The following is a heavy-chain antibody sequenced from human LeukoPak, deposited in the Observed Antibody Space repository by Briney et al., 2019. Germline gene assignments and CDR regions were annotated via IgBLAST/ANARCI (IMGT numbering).Heavy chain of an antibody. Sequence: ASVKVSCKASGYTFTSYYMHWVRQAPGQGLEWMGLINPSGGSTSYAQKFQGRVTMTRDTSTSTVYMELSSLRSEDTAVYYCAREREQYDILTGYPPPFDYWGQGTLVTVSS. CDR1: GYTFTSYY. J-gene: IGHJ4*02. CDR3: AREREQYDILTGYPPPFDY. CDR2: INPSGGST. V-gene: IGHV1-46*01. D-gene: IGHD3-9*01.